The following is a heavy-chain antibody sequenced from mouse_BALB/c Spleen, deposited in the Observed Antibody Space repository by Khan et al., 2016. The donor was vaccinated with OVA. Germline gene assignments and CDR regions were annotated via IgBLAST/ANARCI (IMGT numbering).Heavy chain of an antibody. CDR3: ARAFYNGAWFAY. V-gene: IGHV2-9*02. CDR2: IWAGGST. CDR1: GFSLSNYG. D-gene: IGHD1-3*01. J-gene: IGHJ3*01. Sequence: QVQLKESGPGLVAPSQTLSITCTVSGFSLSNYGVHWVRQPPGKGLEWLGVIWAGGSTNHNSALMSRLSISKDDSTSQVFLKMNSLKTDDTAMYYCARAFYNGAWFAYWGQGTLVTVSA.